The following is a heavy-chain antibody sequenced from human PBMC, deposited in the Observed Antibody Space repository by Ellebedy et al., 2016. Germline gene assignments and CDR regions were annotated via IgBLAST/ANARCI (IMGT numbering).Heavy chain of an antibody. D-gene: IGHD2-2*01. CDR1: GGSFSGYY. Sequence: SETLSLXXAVYGGSFSGYYWSWIRQPPGKGLEWIGEINDSGSTKHNPSLKSRVTISVDTSKNQFSLKLSSVTAADTAVYYCARVKFVVVPAATDYYYYYYMDVWGKGTTVTVSS. J-gene: IGHJ6*03. V-gene: IGHV4-34*01. CDR3: ARVKFVVVPAATDYYYYYYMDV. CDR2: INDSGST.